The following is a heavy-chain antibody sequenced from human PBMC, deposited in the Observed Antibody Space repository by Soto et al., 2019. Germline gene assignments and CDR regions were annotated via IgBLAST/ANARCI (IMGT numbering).Heavy chain of an antibody. CDR1: GFTFSSYA. CDR3: ARGPPNFY. V-gene: IGHV3-30-3*01. Sequence: GGSLRLSCAASGFTFSSYAMHWVRQAPGKGLEWVAVISYDGSNKYYADSVKGRFTISRDNSKNTLYLQMNSLRAEDTAVYYCARGPPNFYWGQGTLVTVSS. D-gene: IGHD1-1*01. CDR2: ISYDGSNK. J-gene: IGHJ4*02.